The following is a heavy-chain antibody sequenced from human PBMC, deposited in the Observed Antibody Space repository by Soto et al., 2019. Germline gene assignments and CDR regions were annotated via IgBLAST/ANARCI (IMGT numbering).Heavy chain of an antibody. CDR1: GYSISSGYY. Sequence: PSETLSPTCAVSGYSISSGYYWGWIRQPPGKGLEWIGSIYHSGSTYYNPSLKSRVTISVDTSKNQFSLRLSSVTAADTAVYYCTITGTTDFDYWGQGTMVTVSS. V-gene: IGHV4-38-2*01. CDR2: IYHSGST. D-gene: IGHD1-7*01. J-gene: IGHJ4*02. CDR3: TITGTTDFDY.